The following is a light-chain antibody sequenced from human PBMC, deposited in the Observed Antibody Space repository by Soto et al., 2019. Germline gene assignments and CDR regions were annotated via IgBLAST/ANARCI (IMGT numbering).Light chain of an antibody. CDR3: CSYAGSSTRVV. Sequence: QLVLTQPASVSGSPGQSITISCTGTSSDVGSYNLVSWYQQHPGKAPKLMIYEVSKRPSGVSNRFSGSKSGNTASLTISGLQAEDEADYYCCSYAGSSTRVVFGGGTKLTVL. J-gene: IGLJ2*01. CDR2: EVS. V-gene: IGLV2-23*02. CDR1: SSDVGSYNL.